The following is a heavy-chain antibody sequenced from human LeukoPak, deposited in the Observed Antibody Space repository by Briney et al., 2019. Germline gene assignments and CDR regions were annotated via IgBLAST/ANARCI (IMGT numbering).Heavy chain of an antibody. Sequence: PSETLSLTCAVSGGSISSSNWWSWVRQPPGKGLEWIGEINHRGSTNYNPSLKRRVTISLDTSKNQFSLKLSSVTAADTAVYYCAKSLYGSGSYYNWFDPWGQGTLVTVST. D-gene: IGHD3-10*01. V-gene: IGHV4-4*02. J-gene: IGHJ5*02. CDR1: GGSISSSNW. CDR3: AKSLYGSGSYYNWFDP. CDR2: INHRGST.